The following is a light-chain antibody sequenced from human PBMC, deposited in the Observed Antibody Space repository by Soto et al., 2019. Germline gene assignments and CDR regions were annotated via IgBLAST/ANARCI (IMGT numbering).Light chain of an antibody. J-gene: IGKJ1*01. CDR3: QQYGRYRT. CDR2: KAS. Sequence: DIQITQSPSTLSASVGDRVTITCRASQSTSTWLAWYQHKPGKAPNLLIYKASSLESGVPSRFSGSGSGTEVTLTISSLQPDGVATYYCQQYGRYRTFGQGTKVEIK. V-gene: IGKV1-5*03. CDR1: QSTSTW.